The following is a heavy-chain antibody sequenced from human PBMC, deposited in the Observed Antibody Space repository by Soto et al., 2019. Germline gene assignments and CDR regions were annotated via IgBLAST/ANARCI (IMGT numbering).Heavy chain of an antibody. V-gene: IGHV3-74*01. CDR3: TRRRTRTTYWGLFDS. J-gene: IGHJ4*02. D-gene: IGHD7-27*01. CDR1: GFTFSDNW. Sequence: EVKVVESGGGLVQPGGSLRLSCAASGFTFSDNWMHWVRQPPGKGPVWVSRISGDASSTSYADSVKGRFTISRDSAKNTVYLPMHSLRVEDTAVYYCTRRRTRTTYWGLFDSWGQGTLVTVSS. CDR2: ISGDASST.